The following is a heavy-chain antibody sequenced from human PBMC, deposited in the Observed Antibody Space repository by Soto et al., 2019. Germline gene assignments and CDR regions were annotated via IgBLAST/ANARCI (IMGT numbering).Heavy chain of an antibody. J-gene: IGHJ4*02. V-gene: IGHV4-59*01. D-gene: IGHD4-17*01. CDR1: GGSISSYY. CDR3: ARAEMTTVTTSFDY. Sequence: ETLSLTCTVSGGSISSYYWSWIRQPPGKGLEWIGYIYYSGSTNYNPSLKSRVTISVDTSKNQFSLKLSSVTAADTAVYYCARAEMTTVTTSFDYWGQGTLVTVSS. CDR2: IYYSGST.